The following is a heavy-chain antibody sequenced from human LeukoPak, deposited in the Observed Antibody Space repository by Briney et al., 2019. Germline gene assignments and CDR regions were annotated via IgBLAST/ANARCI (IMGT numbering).Heavy chain of an antibody. J-gene: IGHJ3*01. D-gene: IGHD3-22*01. CDR3: ARLFGYDSSGPP. CDR1: GYRLTTYW. Sequence: GESLKISCKVSGYRLTTYWIAWVRQMSGKGLEWMGIIYTGDSDTRHSPSFQGQVIISADKSTSTAYLQWSSLKASDTAMYYCARLFGYDSSGPPWGQGTMVTASS. V-gene: IGHV5-51*01. CDR2: IYTGDSDT.